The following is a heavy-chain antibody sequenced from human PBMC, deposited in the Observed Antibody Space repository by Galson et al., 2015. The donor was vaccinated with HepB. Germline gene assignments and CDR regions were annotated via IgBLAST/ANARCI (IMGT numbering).Heavy chain of an antibody. CDR3: ARDLDGAHPDY. V-gene: IGHV3-33*08. Sequence: SLRLSCAASGFTFSSYGMHWVRQAPGKGLGWVAVIWYDGSNKYYADSVKGRFTISRDNSKNTLYLQMNSLRAEDTAVYYCARDLDGAHPDYWGQGTLVTVSS. J-gene: IGHJ4*02. CDR2: IWYDGSNK. CDR1: GFTFSSYG. D-gene: IGHD3-10*01.